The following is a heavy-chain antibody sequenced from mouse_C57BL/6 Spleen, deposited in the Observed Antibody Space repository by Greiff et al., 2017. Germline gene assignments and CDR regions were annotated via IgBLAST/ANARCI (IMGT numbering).Heavy chain of an antibody. CDR2: IYPGDGDT. J-gene: IGHJ1*03. D-gene: IGHD1-1*01. V-gene: IGHV1-82*01. Sequence: VKLQESGPELVKPGASVKISCKASGYAFSSSWMNWVKQRPGKGLEWIGRIYPGDGDTNYNGKFKGKATLTADKSSSTAYMQLSSLTSEDSAVYFCARSAITTVVPWYFDVWGTGTTVTVSS. CDR1: GYAFSSSW. CDR3: ARSAITTVVPWYFDV.